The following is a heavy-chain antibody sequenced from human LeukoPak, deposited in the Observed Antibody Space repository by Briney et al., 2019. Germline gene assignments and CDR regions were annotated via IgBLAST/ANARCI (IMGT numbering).Heavy chain of an antibody. CDR2: INHSGST. D-gene: IGHD2-15*01. Sequence: PSDTLSLTCAVYGGSFSGYYWSWIRQPPGKGLEWIGEINHSGSTNYNPSLKSRVTISVDTSKNQFSLKLSSVTAADTAVYYCARGIMAVVVVAATSFDYWGQGTLVTVSS. J-gene: IGHJ4*02. CDR3: ARGIMAVVVVAATSFDY. CDR1: GGSFSGYY. V-gene: IGHV4-34*01.